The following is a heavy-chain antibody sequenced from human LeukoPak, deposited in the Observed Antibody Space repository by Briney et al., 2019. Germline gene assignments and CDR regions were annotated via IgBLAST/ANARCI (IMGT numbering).Heavy chain of an antibody. J-gene: IGHJ4*02. Sequence: SETLSLTCTLSRGSINNQYWSWIRQPAGKGLEWIGRMYTNGESDYNPSPKSRVAMSVDTSKSQFSLKLNSMTAADTALYYCARGYYGGAVDSWGQGILVIVSS. CDR2: MYTNGES. CDR3: ARGYYGGAVDS. V-gene: IGHV4-4*07. D-gene: IGHD3-16*01. CDR1: RGSINNQY.